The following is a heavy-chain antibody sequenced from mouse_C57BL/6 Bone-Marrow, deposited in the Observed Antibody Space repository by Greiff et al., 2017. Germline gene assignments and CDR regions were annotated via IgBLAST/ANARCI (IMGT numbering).Heavy chain of an antibody. CDR2: ISSGSSTI. CDR3: ARVLLLLAWFAY. J-gene: IGHJ3*01. CDR1: GFTFSDYG. D-gene: IGHD1-1*01. Sequence: EVKLMESGGGLVKPGGSLKLSCAASGFTFSDYGMHWVRQAPEKGLEWVAYISSGSSTIYYADTVKGRFTISRDNAKNTLFLQMTSLRSEYTAMYYCARVLLLLAWFAYWGQGTLVTVSA. V-gene: IGHV5-17*01.